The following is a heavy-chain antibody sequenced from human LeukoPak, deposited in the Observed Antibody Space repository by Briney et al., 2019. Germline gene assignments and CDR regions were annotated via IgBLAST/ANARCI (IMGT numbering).Heavy chain of an antibody. CDR1: GFTFSSYA. CDR2: ISGSGGST. CDR3: ARDIVVVPAAINYFDY. J-gene: IGHJ4*02. V-gene: IGHV3-23*01. D-gene: IGHD2-2*01. Sequence: GGSLRLSCAASGFTFSSYAMSWVRQAPGKGLEWVSAISGSGGSTYCADSVKGRFTISRDNSKNTLYLQMNSLRAEDTAVYYCARDIVVVPAAINYFDYWGQGTLVTVSS.